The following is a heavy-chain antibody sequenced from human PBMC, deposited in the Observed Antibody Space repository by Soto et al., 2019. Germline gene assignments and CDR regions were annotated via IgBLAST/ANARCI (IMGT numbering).Heavy chain of an antibody. CDR1: GFAFSNYA. D-gene: IGHD6-19*01. CDR3: AKEGTSGLYYFDY. V-gene: IGHV3-23*01. Sequence: GGSLRLSCAASGFAFSNYAMSWVRQAPGKGLEWVSIISGSGDSPYYADSVKGRFTISRDNSRNTLYLQMNSLRAGDSAKYYCAKEGTSGLYYFDYWGQGTLVTVSS. CDR2: ISGSGDSP. J-gene: IGHJ4*02.